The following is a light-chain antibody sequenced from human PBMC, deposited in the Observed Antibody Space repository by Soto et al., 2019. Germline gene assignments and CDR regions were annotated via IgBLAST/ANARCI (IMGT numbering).Light chain of an antibody. V-gene: IGLV2-11*01. Sequence: QSALTQPRSVSGSPGQSVTISCTGTSSDVGGYNFVSWYQQYPGKAPKLIIYDVTKRPSGVPDRFSGSKSGNTASLTISGLQAEAEADYYCCSYAGSYTLWVFGGGTKLTVL. J-gene: IGLJ3*02. CDR1: SSDVGGYNF. CDR2: DVT. CDR3: CSYAGSYTLWV.